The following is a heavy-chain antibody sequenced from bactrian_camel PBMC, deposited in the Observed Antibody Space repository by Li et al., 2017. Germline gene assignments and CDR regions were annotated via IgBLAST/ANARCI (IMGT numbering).Heavy chain of an antibody. D-gene: IGHD6*01. CDR1: GYTFTNIC. V-gene: IGHV3S53*01. Sequence: VESGGASVQAGGSLRLSCTASGYTFTNICMGWFRQAPGKEREGVGDINKDGTTSYADSVKGRFTISKDDAKSTLYLQMMGLKPEDTAVYYCAARSWWLTVVRRCAESGYWGQGTQVTVS. J-gene: IGHJ6*01. CDR2: INKDGTT. CDR3: AARSWWLTVVRRCAESGY.